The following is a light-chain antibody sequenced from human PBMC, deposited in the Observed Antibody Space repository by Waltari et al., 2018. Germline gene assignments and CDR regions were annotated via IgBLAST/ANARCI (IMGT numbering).Light chain of an antibody. V-gene: IGLV2-14*03. CDR2: DVS. CDR3: SSYTTSRTLAV. J-gene: IGLJ2*01. CDR1: SSDIGGYDY. Sequence: QSALTPPASVSGSPGQSITISCTGTSSDIGGYDYVPWYQQYPGRAPKLLIYDVSIRPAGVSDRVSGSMSANTASRTIYGLQAEDEAVYYCSSYTTSRTLAVVGGGTKLTVL.